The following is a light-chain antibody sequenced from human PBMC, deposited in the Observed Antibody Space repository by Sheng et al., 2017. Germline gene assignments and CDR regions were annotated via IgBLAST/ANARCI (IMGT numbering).Light chain of an antibody. CDR1: QSVDSH. Sequence: EIVLTQSPATLSLSPGERATLSCRASQSVDSHVNWYQQKRGQAPRLLIYDASDRATGIPARFSGSGSGTDFTLTISTLEPEDFAAYYCQQRINWPLTFGQGTRLEIK. J-gene: IGKJ5*01. V-gene: IGKV3-11*01. CDR2: DAS. CDR3: QQRINWPLT.